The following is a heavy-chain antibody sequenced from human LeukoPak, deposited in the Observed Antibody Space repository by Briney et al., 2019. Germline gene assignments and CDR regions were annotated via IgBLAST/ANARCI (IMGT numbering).Heavy chain of an antibody. Sequence: AGGSLRLSCAASGFTFSSYGMYWVRQAPGKGLEWVAFIRYDGSNKYYADSVKGRFTISRDNSKNTLYLQMNSLRAEDTAVYYCARGGEYYDFWSGYYRQDYYYYMDVWGKGTTVTVSS. CDR3: ARGGEYYDFWSGYYRQDYYYYMDV. CDR2: IRYDGSNK. J-gene: IGHJ6*03. V-gene: IGHV3-30*02. D-gene: IGHD3-3*01. CDR1: GFTFSSYG.